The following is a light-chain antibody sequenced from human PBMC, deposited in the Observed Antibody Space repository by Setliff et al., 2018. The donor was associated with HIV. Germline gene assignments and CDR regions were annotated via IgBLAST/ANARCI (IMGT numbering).Light chain of an antibody. CDR3: QSYDSSLSGYV. V-gene: IGLV1-40*01. CDR1: RSNIGAGYD. Sequence: QSVLTQPPSVSGAPGPRVTISCTWSRSNIGAGYDVQWYQQLTGTAPKLVMCGNSNRPSGVPDRVADAKSGTSASPAISGLQAEEEADYYCQSYDSSLSGYVFGTGTKVTVL. J-gene: IGLJ1*01. CDR2: GNS.